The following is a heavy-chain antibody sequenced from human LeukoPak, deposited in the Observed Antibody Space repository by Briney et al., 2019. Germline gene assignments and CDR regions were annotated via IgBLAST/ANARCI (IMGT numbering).Heavy chain of an antibody. Sequence: GGSLRLPCAASGFTFSTYPMHWVRQAPGKGLEWVSVISYDGRDKHSADSVKGRFTISRDNSKNTLYLQMNSLRTEDTAVYYCARDQTSRAADYYSDYWGQGTLVTVSS. CDR2: ISYDGRDK. D-gene: IGHD6-13*01. CDR1: GFTFSTYP. V-gene: IGHV3-30*04. CDR3: ARDQTSRAADYYSDY. J-gene: IGHJ4*02.